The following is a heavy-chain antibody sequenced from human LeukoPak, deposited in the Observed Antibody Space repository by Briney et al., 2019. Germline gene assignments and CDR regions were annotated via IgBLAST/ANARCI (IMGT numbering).Heavy chain of an antibody. V-gene: IGHV1-18*01. CDR3: ARGYFGLTPYGMDV. Sequence: GASVKVSCKASGGTFSSYAISWVRQAPGQGLEWMGWISAYNGNTNYAQNLQGRVTMTTDTSTSTAYMELRSLRSDDTAVYYCARGYFGLTPYGMDVWGQGTTVTVSS. J-gene: IGHJ6*02. CDR1: GGTFSSYA. D-gene: IGHD2/OR15-2a*01. CDR2: ISAYNGNT.